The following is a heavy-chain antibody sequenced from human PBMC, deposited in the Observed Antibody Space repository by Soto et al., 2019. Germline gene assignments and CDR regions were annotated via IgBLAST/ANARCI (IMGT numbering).Heavy chain of an antibody. V-gene: IGHV1-8*01. CDR3: ARGRGIIRAGSYRLDD. CDR1: GYTFASYD. D-gene: IGHD1-26*01. Sequence: GASVKVSCKASGYTFASYDINWVRQATGQGLEWMGWMNPNSGNTGYAQKFQGRVTMTRNTSISTAYMELSSLRSEDTAVYYCARGRGIIRAGSYRLDDWGQGTLVTVAS. CDR2: MNPNSGNT. J-gene: IGHJ4*02.